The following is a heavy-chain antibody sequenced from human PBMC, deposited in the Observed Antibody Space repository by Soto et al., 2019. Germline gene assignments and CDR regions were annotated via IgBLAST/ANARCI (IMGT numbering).Heavy chain of an antibody. J-gene: IGHJ4*02. V-gene: IGHV3-23*01. Sequence: GGSLRLSCAASGFTFSSYAMSWVRQAPGKGLEWVSAISGSGGSTYYADSVKGRFTISRDNSKNTLYLQMNSLRAEDTAVYYCAKDSQDFWSGYSYSDYWGQGTLVTVSS. CDR2: ISGSGGST. CDR3: AKDSQDFWSGYSYSDY. D-gene: IGHD3-3*01. CDR1: GFTFSSYA.